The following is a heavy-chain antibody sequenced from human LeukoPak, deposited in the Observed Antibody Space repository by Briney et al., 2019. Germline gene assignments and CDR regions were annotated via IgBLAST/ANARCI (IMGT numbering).Heavy chain of an antibody. D-gene: IGHD3-10*01. CDR2: IFYSGST. Sequence: SETLSLTCTVSGGSISSDYWSWIRQPPGKGLEWIGYIFYSGSTYYNPSLKSRVTISVDTSKNQFSLKLSSVTAADTAVYYCARDRSYYGSGSYLYYFDYWGQGTLVTVSS. V-gene: IGHV4-59*12. CDR3: ARDRSYYGSGSYLYYFDY. J-gene: IGHJ4*02. CDR1: GGSISSDY.